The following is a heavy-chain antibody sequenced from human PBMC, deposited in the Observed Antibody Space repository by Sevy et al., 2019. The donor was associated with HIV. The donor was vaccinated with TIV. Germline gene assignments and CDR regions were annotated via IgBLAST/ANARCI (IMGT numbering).Heavy chain of an antibody. CDR2: ISYDGSNK. D-gene: IGHD3-10*01. V-gene: IGHV3-30-3*01. Sequence: GGSLRLSCAASGFTFSTYAMHWVRQAPGKGLEWVAVISYDGSNKYYADSVKGRFTISRDNSKNTLYLQMNSLRAEDTAVYYCAKDMIRGALEDYYYGMDVWGQGTTVTVSS. J-gene: IGHJ6*02. CDR3: AKDMIRGALEDYYYGMDV. CDR1: GFTFSTYA.